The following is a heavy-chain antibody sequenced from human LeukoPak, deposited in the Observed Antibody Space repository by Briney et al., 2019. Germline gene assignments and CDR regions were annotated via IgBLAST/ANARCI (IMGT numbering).Heavy chain of an antibody. CDR2: ISYDGSNK. CDR1: GXTFSSYA. Sequence: GGSLRLSCAASGXTFSSYAMHWVRQAPGKGLEWVEVISYDGSNKYYADSVKGRFTISRDNSKNTLYLQMNSLRAEDTAVHYCARAMDYDILTGYSQFDYWGQGTLVTVSS. D-gene: IGHD3-9*01. V-gene: IGHV3-30-3*01. J-gene: IGHJ4*02. CDR3: ARAMDYDILTGYSQFDY.